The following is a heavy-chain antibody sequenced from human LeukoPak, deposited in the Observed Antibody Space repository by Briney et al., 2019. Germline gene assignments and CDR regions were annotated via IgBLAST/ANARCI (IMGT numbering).Heavy chain of an antibody. Sequence: GGSLRLSCAASGFTFSSYGMSWVRQAPGKGLEWVSGISGSGGSTYYADSVKGRFTISRDNSKNTLYLQMNSLRAEDTAVYYCAKDPLVVVRMDVWGKGTTVTVSS. J-gene: IGHJ6*04. V-gene: IGHV3-23*01. D-gene: IGHD3-22*01. CDR3: AKDPLVVVRMDV. CDR1: GFTFSSYG. CDR2: ISGSGGST.